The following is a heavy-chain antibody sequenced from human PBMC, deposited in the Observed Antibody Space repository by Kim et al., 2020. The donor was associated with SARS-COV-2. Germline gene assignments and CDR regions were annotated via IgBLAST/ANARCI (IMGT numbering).Heavy chain of an antibody. CDR1: GYTFSDYA. Sequence: ASVKVSCKASGYTFSDYAMSWVRQAPGQGLEWMGWINTNTGKPTYAQGFTGRFVFSLDTSVSTAYLQISSLKAEDTAVYSCAGYYCIATFCYHSDYWGQG. CDR3: AGYYCIATFCYHSDY. D-gene: IGHD2-15*01. CDR2: INTNTGKP. J-gene: IGHJ4*02. V-gene: IGHV7-4-1*02.